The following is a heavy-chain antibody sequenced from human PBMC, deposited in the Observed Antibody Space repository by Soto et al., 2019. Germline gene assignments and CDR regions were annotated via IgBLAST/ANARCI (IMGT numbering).Heavy chain of an antibody. V-gene: IGHV1-18*01. J-gene: IGHJ6*02. CDR3: ARDRDCTNGVCYIYYYGMDV. Sequence: ASVKVSCKASGYTFTSYGISWVRQAPGQGLEWMGWISAYNGNTNYAQKLQGRVTTTTDTSTSTAYMELRSLRSDDTAVYYCARDRDCTNGVCYIYYYGMDVWGQGTTVTVSS. CDR1: GYTFTSYG. D-gene: IGHD2-8*01. CDR2: ISAYNGNT.